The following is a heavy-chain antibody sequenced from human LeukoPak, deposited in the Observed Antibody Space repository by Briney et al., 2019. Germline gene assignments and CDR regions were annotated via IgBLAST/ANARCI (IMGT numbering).Heavy chain of an antibody. V-gene: IGHV1-8*01. CDR2: MHPNSANT. Sequence: ASVTVSDKPSGYTFTSYEINWVGQAAGQGREGMGSMHPNSANTGYPHNFQGRVTLPRNTSISTAYMDLSSLRSEDPAVYYCARGYPLGYYFMDVWAKGPTVTVSS. CDR1: GYTFTSYE. CDR3: ARGYPLGYYFMDV. J-gene: IGHJ6*03.